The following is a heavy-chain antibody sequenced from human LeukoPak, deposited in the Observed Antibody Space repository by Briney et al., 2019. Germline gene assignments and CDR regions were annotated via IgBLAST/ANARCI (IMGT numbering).Heavy chain of an antibody. CDR2: NDWDDDR. V-gene: IGHV2-70*04. J-gene: IGHJ4*02. Sequence: SGPALVHPRKTLRLTCTFSGFSLSSRGIRMSWIRQPPVKSVEWLARNDWDDDRYSSTSLKNRLTFSMATSKNPVVLTMTNMDPVDTATYYYARIRPRTAMVEYYFDYWGQGTLVTVSS. CDR3: ARIRPRTAMVEYYFDY. CDR1: GFSLSSRGIR. D-gene: IGHD5-18*01.